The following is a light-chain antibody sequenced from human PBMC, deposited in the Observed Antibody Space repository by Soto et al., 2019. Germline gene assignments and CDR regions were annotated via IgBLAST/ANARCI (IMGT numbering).Light chain of an antibody. CDR3: AAWDDSLNIWV. V-gene: IGLV1-47*01. CDR2: MST. Sequence: QSVLTQPPSASGTPGQRVTISCSGSRSNIETNDVYWYQQLPGTAPKLLIYMSTRRPSGVPDRFSGSKSGASASLVIGGLRSEDELDYYCAAWDDSLNIWVFGGGATLTVL. J-gene: IGLJ3*02. CDR1: RSNIETND.